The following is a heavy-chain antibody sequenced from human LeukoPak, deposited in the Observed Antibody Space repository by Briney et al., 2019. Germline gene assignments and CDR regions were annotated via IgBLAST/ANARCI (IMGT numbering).Heavy chain of an antibody. J-gene: IGHJ4*02. V-gene: IGHV1-3*01. D-gene: IGHD1-26*01. CDR1: GGTFTSYA. CDR3: ARETSGSYYPYFDY. Sequence: ASVKVSCKASGGTFTSYAMHWVRQAPGQRLEWMGWINAGNGNTKYSQKFQGRVTITRDTSASTAYMELSSLRSEDTAVYYCARETSGSYYPYFDYWGQGTLVTVSS. CDR2: INAGNGNT.